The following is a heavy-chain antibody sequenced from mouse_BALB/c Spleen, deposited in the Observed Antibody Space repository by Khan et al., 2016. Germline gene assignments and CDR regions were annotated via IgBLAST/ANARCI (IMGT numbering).Heavy chain of an antibody. CDR2: ISSGSSTI. CDR3: ARGDY. J-gene: IGHJ2*01. V-gene: IGHV5-17*02. Sequence: EVELVESGGGLVQPGGSRKLSCAAAGFTFSRFGMHWVRQTPEKGLEWVAYISSGSSTIYYADTLKGRFTISRDNPKNALFLQMTSLRTEDTAMYYCARGDYWGQGTTLTASS. CDR1: GFTFSRFG.